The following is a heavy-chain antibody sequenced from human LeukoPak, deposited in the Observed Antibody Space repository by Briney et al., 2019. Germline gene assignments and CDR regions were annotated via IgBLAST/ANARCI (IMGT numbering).Heavy chain of an antibody. CDR2: ISAYNGNT. CDR3: ARDTVVNGYYYMDV. Sequence: ASVKVSCKASGYTFTGYYMHWVRQAPGQGLEWMGWISAYNGNTNYAQKLQGRVTMTTDTSTSTAYMELRSLRSDDTAVYYCARDTVVNGYYYMDVWGKGTTVTVSS. J-gene: IGHJ6*03. V-gene: IGHV1-18*04. CDR1: GYTFTGYY. D-gene: IGHD4-23*01.